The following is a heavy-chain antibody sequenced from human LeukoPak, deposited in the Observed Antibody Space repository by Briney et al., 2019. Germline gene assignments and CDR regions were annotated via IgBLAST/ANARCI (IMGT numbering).Heavy chain of an antibody. V-gene: IGHV3-30*04. CDR1: GFTFNNYA. CDR2: ISYDGTDK. CDR3: ARSGYCSGGSCGFFDN. J-gene: IGHJ4*02. D-gene: IGHD2-15*01. Sequence: GGSLRLSCAASGFTFNNYAMHWVRQAPGKGLEWVAVISYDGTDKWYADSVKGRITISRDNSKNTLYLQMNSLRAADTAVYYCARSGYCSGGSCGFFDNWGQGTLVTVSS.